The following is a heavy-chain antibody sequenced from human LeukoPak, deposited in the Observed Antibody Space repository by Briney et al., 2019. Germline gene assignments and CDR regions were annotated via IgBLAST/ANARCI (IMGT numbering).Heavy chain of an antibody. CDR2: INPKTGNP. J-gene: IGHJ4*02. Sequence: GASVKVSCKTSGYTFTKYAMNWVRQAPGQGLEWMGWINPKTGNPTYAQGFTGRFVFSLDTSVSTAYLQISSLKAEDTAVYYCARDYWDDSSGNDYWGQGTLVTVSS. CDR3: ARDYWDDSSGNDY. D-gene: IGHD3-22*01. V-gene: IGHV7-4-1*02. CDR1: GYTFTKYA.